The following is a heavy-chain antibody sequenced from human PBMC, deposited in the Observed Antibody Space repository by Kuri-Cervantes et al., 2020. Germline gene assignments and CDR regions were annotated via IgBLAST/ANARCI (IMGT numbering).Heavy chain of an antibody. CDR3: ARRGILAYCGGDCSNDAFDI. Sequence: GSLRLSCEASGFIFRTYDMNWVRQPPGKGLEWIGYIYYSGSTNYNPSLKSRVTISVDTSKNQFSLKLSSVTAADTAVYYCARRGILAYCGGDCSNDAFDIWGQGTMVTVSS. CDR1: GFIFRTYD. CDR2: IYYSGST. D-gene: IGHD2-21*02. V-gene: IGHV4-59*01. J-gene: IGHJ3*02.